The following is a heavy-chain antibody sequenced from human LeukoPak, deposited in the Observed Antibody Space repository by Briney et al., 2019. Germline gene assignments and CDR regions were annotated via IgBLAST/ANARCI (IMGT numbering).Heavy chain of an antibody. D-gene: IGHD1-26*01. Sequence: ASVKVSCEASGGTFSSYAISWVRQAPGQGLEWMGGIIPIFGTANYAQKFQGRVTITADESTSTAYMELSSLRSEDTAVYYCAGQGISSGSYGSWGQGTLVTVSS. J-gene: IGHJ4*02. CDR2: IIPIFGTA. CDR1: GGTFSSYA. CDR3: AGQGISSGSYGS. V-gene: IGHV1-69*13.